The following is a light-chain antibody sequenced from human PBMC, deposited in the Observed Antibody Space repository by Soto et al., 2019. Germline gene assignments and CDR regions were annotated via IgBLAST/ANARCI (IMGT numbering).Light chain of an antibody. CDR3: QQYGTSPRT. CDR2: GAS. V-gene: IGKV3-20*01. Sequence: EVVLTQSPATLSLSPGEGTTLSCRTSRSVSNNYLAWYQQKPGQTPRLLIYGASRRATGIPDRFSGSGSGTDFTLTISTLEPEDFAMYYCQQYGTSPRTFGQGTKLEIK. CDR1: RSVSNNY. J-gene: IGKJ2*01.